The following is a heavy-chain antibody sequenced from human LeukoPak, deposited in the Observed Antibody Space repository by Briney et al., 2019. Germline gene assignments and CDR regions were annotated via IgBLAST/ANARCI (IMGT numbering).Heavy chain of an antibody. Sequence: GSLRLSCAASGFTFSSYSMNWIRQPAGKGLEWIGRIYTSGSTNYNPSLKSRVTISVDTSKNQFSLKLSSVTAADTAVYYCARASTSELGYCSGGSCYFHYMDVWGKGTTVTVSS. J-gene: IGHJ6*03. CDR2: IYTSGST. D-gene: IGHD2-15*01. CDR1: GFTFSSYS. CDR3: ARASTSELGYCSGGSCYFHYMDV. V-gene: IGHV4-4*07.